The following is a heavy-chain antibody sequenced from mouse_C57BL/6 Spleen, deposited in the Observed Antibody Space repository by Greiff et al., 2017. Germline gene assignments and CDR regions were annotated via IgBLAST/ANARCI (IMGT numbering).Heavy chain of an antibody. D-gene: IGHD1-1*01. J-gene: IGHJ1*03. CDR2: IYPGSGST. Sequence: VQLQQPGAELVKPGASVKMSCKASGYTFTSYWITWVKQRPGQGLEWIGDIYPGSGSTNYNEKFKSKATLTVDTSSSTAYMQLSSLTSEDSAVYYCARDPSYYGSSSWYFDVWGTGTTVTVSS. CDR1: GYTFTSYW. CDR3: ARDPSYYGSSSWYFDV. V-gene: IGHV1-55*01.